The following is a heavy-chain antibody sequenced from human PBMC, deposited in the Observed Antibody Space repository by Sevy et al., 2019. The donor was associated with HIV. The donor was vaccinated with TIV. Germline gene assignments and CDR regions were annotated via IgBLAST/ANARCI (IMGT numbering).Heavy chain of an antibody. Sequence: GGSLRLSCAASGFTFSNYAMSWVRQAPGKGLEWVSGISDSGAGTYYADSVRGRFTISRDNSKNRVSLQMNGLRAEDTAVYYCGKELWLGDTVTTRNGWGQGTLVTVSS. CDR3: GKELWLGDTVTTRNG. J-gene: IGHJ4*02. D-gene: IGHD4-17*01. CDR1: GFTFSNYA. V-gene: IGHV3-23*01. CDR2: ISDSGAGT.